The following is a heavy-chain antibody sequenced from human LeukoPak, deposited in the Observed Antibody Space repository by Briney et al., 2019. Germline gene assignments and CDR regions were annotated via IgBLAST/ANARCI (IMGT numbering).Heavy chain of an antibody. D-gene: IGHD2-21*02. CDR3: LTETAGNY. V-gene: IGHV1-24*01. CDR1: GHTLRDLF. Sequence: AAVKVSCKAFGHTLRDLFIHWVRQAPGKGLEWMGGYYPEDDERIKSEKFLVGATLTQETSTAKDSMSLTQLRSNCTHVYFCLTETAGNYGGQGTLVTVSA. J-gene: IGHJ4*02. CDR2: YYPEDDER.